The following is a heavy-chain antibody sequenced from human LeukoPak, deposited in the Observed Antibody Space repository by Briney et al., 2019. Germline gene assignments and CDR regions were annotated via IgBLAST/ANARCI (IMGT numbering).Heavy chain of an antibody. Sequence: SETLSLTCTVSGGSLSSSSYYWDWIRQPPGTGLEWIGSLYYSGSTYCNPSLKSRVTISVDTSKNQFSLKLSSVTAADTAVFYCARRSYYDSSAIFDYWGQGTLVTVSS. V-gene: IGHV4-39*01. CDR3: ARRSYYDSSAIFDY. CDR1: GGSLSSSSYY. J-gene: IGHJ4*02. D-gene: IGHD3-22*01. CDR2: LYYSGST.